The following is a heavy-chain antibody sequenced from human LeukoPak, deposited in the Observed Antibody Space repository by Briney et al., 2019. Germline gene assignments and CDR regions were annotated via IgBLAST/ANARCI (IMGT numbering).Heavy chain of an antibody. V-gene: IGHV3-7*01. J-gene: IGHJ4*02. CDR2: IKQDGSEI. Sequence: GGSLRLSCAASGFIFSDYILDWVRQAPGKGLEWVANIKQDGSEIYYADSVKGRFTISRDNAKNSLFLQMHSLRAEDMAVYYCARLGQTGPLTSVTGFDSWGQGALVTVSS. D-gene: IGHD4-11*01. CDR1: GFIFSDYI. CDR3: ARLGQTGPLTSVTGFDS.